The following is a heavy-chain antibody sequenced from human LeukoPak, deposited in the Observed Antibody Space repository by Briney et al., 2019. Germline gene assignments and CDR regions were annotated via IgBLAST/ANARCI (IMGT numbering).Heavy chain of an antibody. V-gene: IGHV1-2*02. J-gene: IGHJ4*02. CDR1: GYTFTGYY. CDR3: ARFSTLEEYYFDY. D-gene: IGHD2-2*01. Sequence: ASVKVSCKASGYTFTGYYIHWVRQAPGQGLEWMGWINPNSGGTNYAQKFQGRVTMTRDTSISTAYMELSRLRSDDTAVYYCARFSTLEEYYFDYWGQGTLVTVSS. CDR2: INPNSGGT.